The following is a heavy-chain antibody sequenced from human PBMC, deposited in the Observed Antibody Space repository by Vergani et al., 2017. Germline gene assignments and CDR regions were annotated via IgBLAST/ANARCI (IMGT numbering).Heavy chain of an antibody. J-gene: IGHJ5*02. Sequence: QVQLQESGPGLVKSSETLSLTCSVSFDSIRNPYCNWIRQPPGKGLEWIGSIHYSENTNYNPSLKTRVTISVDPSKNQFSLTLTSVTAADTAVYYCASDTHSGQRADRWGQGILVTVTS. V-gene: IGHV4-59*11. D-gene: IGHD6-19*01. CDR3: ASDTHSGQRADR. CDR1: FDSIRNPY. CDR2: IHYSENT.